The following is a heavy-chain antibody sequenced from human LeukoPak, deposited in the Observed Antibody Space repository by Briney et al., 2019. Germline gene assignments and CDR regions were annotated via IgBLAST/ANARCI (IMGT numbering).Heavy chain of an antibody. D-gene: IGHD2-15*01. CDR3: ARDEAATPGIDAFDI. J-gene: IGHJ3*02. Sequence: SETLSLTCTVSGGSISSYYWSWIRQPPGKGLEWIGYIYYSGSTNYNPSLKSRVTISVDTSKNQFSLKLRSVTAADTAVYYCARDEAATPGIDAFDIWGQGTMVTVSS. V-gene: IGHV4-59*01. CDR2: IYYSGST. CDR1: GGSISSYY.